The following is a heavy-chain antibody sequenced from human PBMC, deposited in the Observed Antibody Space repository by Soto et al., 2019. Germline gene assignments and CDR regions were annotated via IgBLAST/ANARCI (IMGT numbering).Heavy chain of an antibody. CDR2: IYKRATT. J-gene: IGHJ5*01. CDR1: GDSISNLDYF. D-gene: IGHD7-27*01. CDR3: ARGRYCLTGRCFQNWLES. Sequence: SETLSLTCSASGDSISNLDYFWAWIRQPPGQALEYIGYIYKRATTYYNPSFESRVAISVDTSKSQFSLNVTSVTAADTAVYFCARGRYCLTGRCFQNWLESRGQGALVTVSS. V-gene: IGHV4-30-4*01.